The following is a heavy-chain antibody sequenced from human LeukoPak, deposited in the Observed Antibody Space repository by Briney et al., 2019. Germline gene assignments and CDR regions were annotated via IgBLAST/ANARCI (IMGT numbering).Heavy chain of an antibody. J-gene: IGHJ4*02. V-gene: IGHV3-23*01. D-gene: IGHD5-18*01. CDR1: GFTFSSYA. CDR2: ISGSGGST. Sequence: GGSLRLSCAASGFTFSSYAMSWVRQAPGKGLEWVSAISGSGGSTYYADSVKGRFTISRDNSKNTLYLQMNSLRAEDTAVYYCAKSGYSYGPGDPHFDYWGQGTLVTVSS. CDR3: AKSGYSYGPGDPHFDY.